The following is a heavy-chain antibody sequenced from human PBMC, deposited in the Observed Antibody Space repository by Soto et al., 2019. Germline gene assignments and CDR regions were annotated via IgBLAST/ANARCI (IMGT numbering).Heavy chain of an antibody. CDR3: ARDPSAGDSAGY. Sequence: QVQLVQSGAEVKKPGSSVKVSCKASEGTFSSYTISWVRQAPGQGLEWMGRIIPILGIANYAQKFQGRVTITADKSTSTAYMELSSLRSEDTAVYYCARDPSAGDSAGYWGQGTLVTVSS. D-gene: IGHD2-21*01. V-gene: IGHV1-69*08. J-gene: IGHJ4*02. CDR1: EGTFSSYT. CDR2: IIPILGIA.